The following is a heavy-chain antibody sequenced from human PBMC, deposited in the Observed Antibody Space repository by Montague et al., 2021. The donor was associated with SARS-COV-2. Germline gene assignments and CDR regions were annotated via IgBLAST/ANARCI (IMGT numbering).Heavy chain of an antibody. CDR2: IYYSGXT. V-gene: IGHV4-39*07. D-gene: IGHD6-13*01. J-gene: IGHJ6*02. CDR1: GGSISSSSYY. CDR3: ARVGRQQLVRLSGMDV. Sequence: SETLSLTCTVSGGSISSSSYYWGWIRQPPGKGLEWFGGIYYSGXTXYXXXXKXRVTISVDTSKNQFSLKLSSVTAADTAVYYCARVGRQQLVRLSGMDVRGQGTTVTVSS.